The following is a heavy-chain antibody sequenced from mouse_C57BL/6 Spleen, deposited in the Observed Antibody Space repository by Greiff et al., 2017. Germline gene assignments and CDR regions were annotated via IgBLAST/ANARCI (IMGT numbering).Heavy chain of an antibody. CDR1: GYAFSSSW. J-gene: IGHJ4*01. Sequence: VQLQQSGPELVKPGASVKISCKASGYAFSSSWMNWVKQRPGKGLEWIGRIYPGDGDTYYNGKFKGKATLTADKSSSTAYMQLSSLTSEDSAVYFCADSSRGAMDYWGQGTSVTVSS. V-gene: IGHV1-82*01. CDR3: ADSSRGAMDY. CDR2: IYPGDGDT. D-gene: IGHD3-2*01.